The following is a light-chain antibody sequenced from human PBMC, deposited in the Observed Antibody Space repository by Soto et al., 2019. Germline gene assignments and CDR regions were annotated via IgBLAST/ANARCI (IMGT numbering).Light chain of an antibody. CDR3: QQYAGSPLT. CDR2: GAS. CDR1: QSINSGK. Sequence: EILLTQSPGTLSLSPGERATLSCRASQSINSGKSAWYQQKPGQAPRLLIYGASSRAAGIPDRFSGGGSGTDFTLTISRLEPEDFAVYYCQQYAGSPLTFGGGTKVDIK. V-gene: IGKV3-20*01. J-gene: IGKJ4*01.